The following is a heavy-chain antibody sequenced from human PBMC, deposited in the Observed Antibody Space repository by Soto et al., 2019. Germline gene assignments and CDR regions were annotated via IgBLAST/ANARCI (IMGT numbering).Heavy chain of an antibody. CDR2: IIPIFGTA. V-gene: IGHV1-69*01. D-gene: IGHD5-12*01. Sequence: QVQLVQSGAEVKKPGSSVKVSCKASGGTFSSYAISWVRQAPGQGLEWMGGIIPIFGTANYAQKFQGRVTITADESTSTANMELSSLRTEDTAVYYCARDREIVATSHYYYYGMDVWGQGTTVTVSS. J-gene: IGHJ6*02. CDR3: ARDREIVATSHYYYYGMDV. CDR1: GGTFSSYA.